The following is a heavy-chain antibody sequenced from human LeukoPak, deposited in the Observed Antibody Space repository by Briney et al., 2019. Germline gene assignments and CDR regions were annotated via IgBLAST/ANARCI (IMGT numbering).Heavy chain of an antibody. CDR1: GYSFTNYG. CDR2: ISAYNGNT. CDR3: AHVVSDYYGMDV. D-gene: IGHD2-21*01. J-gene: IGHJ6*02. Sequence: ASVKVSCKASGYSFTNYGLSWVRQAPGQGLEWMGWISAYNGNTNYAQKLQGRVTMTTDTSTSTAYMELRSLRSDDTAVYYCAHVVSDYYGMDVWGQGTTVTVSS. V-gene: IGHV1-18*01.